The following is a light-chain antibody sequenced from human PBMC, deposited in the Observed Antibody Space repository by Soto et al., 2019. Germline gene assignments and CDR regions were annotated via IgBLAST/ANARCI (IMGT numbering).Light chain of an antibody. Sequence: QSVLTQPPSVSGAPGQRVTISCTGSSSNIGAGYDVHWYQQLPGTAPKLLIYGNSNRPSGVPDRFSGSKSGTSASRAITGLPAEDEADYYCQSYDSSLSGYVFGTGTKLTVI. V-gene: IGLV1-40*01. J-gene: IGLJ1*01. CDR2: GNS. CDR1: SSNIGAGYD. CDR3: QSYDSSLSGYV.